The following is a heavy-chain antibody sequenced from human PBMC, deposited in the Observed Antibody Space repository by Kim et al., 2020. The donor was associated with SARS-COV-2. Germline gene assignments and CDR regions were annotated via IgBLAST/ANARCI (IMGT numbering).Heavy chain of an antibody. Sequence: GGSLRLSCAASGFTFSSYGMHWVCQAPGKGLEWVAVIWYDGSNKYYEDSVKGRFTISRDNSKNTVYLQMNSLRAEDTAVYYCARDRDGYSYGSSGMDVWGQGTTVTVSS. D-gene: IGHD5-18*01. V-gene: IGHV3-33*01. CDR1: GFTFSSYG. J-gene: IGHJ6*02. CDR2: IWYDGSNK. CDR3: ARDRDGYSYGSSGMDV.